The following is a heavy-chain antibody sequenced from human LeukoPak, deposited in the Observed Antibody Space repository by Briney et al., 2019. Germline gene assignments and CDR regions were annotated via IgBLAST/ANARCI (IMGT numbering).Heavy chain of an antibody. CDR1: GYTFTGYY. CDR2: INPNSGGT. D-gene: IGHD2-21*02. CDR3: ARTVVTAFFDAFDI. Sequence: ASVKVSCKASGYTFTGYYMHWVRQAPGQGLEWMGRINPNSGGTNYAQKFQGRVTMTRDTSISTAYMELSRLRSDDTAVYYCARTVVTAFFDAFDIWGQGTMVTVSS. J-gene: IGHJ3*02. V-gene: IGHV1-2*06.